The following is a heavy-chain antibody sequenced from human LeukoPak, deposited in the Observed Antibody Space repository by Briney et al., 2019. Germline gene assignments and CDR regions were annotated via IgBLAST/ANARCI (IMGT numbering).Heavy chain of an antibody. J-gene: IGHJ4*02. Sequence: PGGSLRLPCAASGFTFSSYGMNWVRQAPGKGLEWVAYISAGSSTIYYADSVKGRFTISRDNAKNSLYLQMTSLRDEDTAVYYCARGHSGNDYWGQGTLVTVSS. V-gene: IGHV3-48*02. CDR2: ISAGSSTI. CDR1: GFTFSSYG. CDR3: ARGHSGNDY. D-gene: IGHD3-10*01.